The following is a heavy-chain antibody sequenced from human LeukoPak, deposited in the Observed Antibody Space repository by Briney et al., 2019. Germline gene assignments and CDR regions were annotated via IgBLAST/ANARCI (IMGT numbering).Heavy chain of an antibody. CDR3: ARDKGAYDSSGYYGY. J-gene: IGHJ4*02. D-gene: IGHD3-22*01. Sequence: GRSPRLSRAASGFTFSSYGMHWVRQAPGKGLEWVAVIWYDGSNKYYADSVKGRFTISRDNSKNTLYLQMNSLRAEDTAVYYCARDKGAYDSSGYYGYWGQGTLVTVSS. V-gene: IGHV3-33*01. CDR2: IWYDGSNK. CDR1: GFTFSSYG.